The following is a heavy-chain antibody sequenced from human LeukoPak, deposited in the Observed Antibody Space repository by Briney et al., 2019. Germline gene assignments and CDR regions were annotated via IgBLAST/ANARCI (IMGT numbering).Heavy chain of an antibody. D-gene: IGHD6-25*01. Sequence: GGSLRLSCAASGFTFDDYAMHWVRQAPGKGLEWVSGISWNGGNIGYADSVKGRFTISRDNAKNSLYLQMNSLKAEDTALYYCAKDGKYSSGGGWFDPWGQGTLVTVSS. CDR1: GFTFDDYA. CDR3: AKDGKYSSGGGWFDP. CDR2: ISWNGGNI. J-gene: IGHJ5*02. V-gene: IGHV3-9*01.